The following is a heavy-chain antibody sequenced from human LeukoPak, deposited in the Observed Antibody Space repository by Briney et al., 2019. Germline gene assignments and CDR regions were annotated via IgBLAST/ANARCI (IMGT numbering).Heavy chain of an antibody. J-gene: IGHJ3*02. Sequence: SVKVSCKASGGTFSSYAISWVRQAPGQGLEWMGGIIPIFGTANYAQKFQGRVTITTDESTSTAYMELSSLRSEDTAVYYCARYWGAAAGPENVAFDIWGQGTMVTVSS. D-gene: IGHD6-13*01. CDR2: IIPIFGTA. CDR3: ARYWGAAAGPENVAFDI. V-gene: IGHV1-69*05. CDR1: GGTFSSYA.